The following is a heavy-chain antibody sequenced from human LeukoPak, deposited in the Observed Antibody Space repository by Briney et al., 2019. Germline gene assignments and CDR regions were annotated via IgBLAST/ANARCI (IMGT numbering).Heavy chain of an antibody. D-gene: IGHD3-22*01. CDR2: IIPIFGTA. Sequence: GASVKVSCKASGGTFSSYAISWVRQAPGQGLEWMGRIIPIFGTANYAQKFQGRVTITTDESTSTAYMELSSLRSEDTAVYYCARGAIYYYDSSGFLDYWGQGTLVTVSS. V-gene: IGHV1-69*05. CDR1: GGTFSSYA. J-gene: IGHJ4*02. CDR3: ARGAIYYYDSSGFLDY.